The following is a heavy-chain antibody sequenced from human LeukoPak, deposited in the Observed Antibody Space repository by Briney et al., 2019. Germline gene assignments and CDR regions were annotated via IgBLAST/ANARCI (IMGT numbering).Heavy chain of an antibody. CDR3: ARVSRTSMVRGVITFDL. CDR2: IIPIFGTA. J-gene: IGHJ4*02. V-gene: IGHV1-69*13. D-gene: IGHD3-10*01. CDR1: GGMYSCYL. Sequence: SVNDSFKASGGMYSCYLFNWVRQAPGQGLEWVGGIIPIFGTANYAQRFQGRVTITADESSSTAYMELSSLRSEDTAVYYCARVSRTSMVRGVITFDLWGQGTLVSVSA.